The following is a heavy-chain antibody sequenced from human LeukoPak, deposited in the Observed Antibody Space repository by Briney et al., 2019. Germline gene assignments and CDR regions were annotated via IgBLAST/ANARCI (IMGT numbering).Heavy chain of an antibody. D-gene: IGHD3-10*01. V-gene: IGHV4-39*01. CDR1: GGSISNTLYY. CDR2: IYYSRST. CDR3: ARRKGFGEGYFDS. Sequence: SETLSLTCTVSGGSISNTLYYWAWIRQPPGKGLESIGSIYYSRSTYYSPSLKSRVTISVDTSKNQFSLKLTSVTAADTAVYYCARRKGFGEGYFDSWGQGTLVTVSS. J-gene: IGHJ4*02.